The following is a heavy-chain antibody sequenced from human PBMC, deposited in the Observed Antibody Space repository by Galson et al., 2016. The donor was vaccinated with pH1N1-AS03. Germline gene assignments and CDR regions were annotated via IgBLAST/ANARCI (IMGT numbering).Heavy chain of an antibody. CDR3: ARRGDCTGISCYDLDS. D-gene: IGHD2-2*01. Sequence: QSGAEVKKPGESLKISCKGSGDSFNTYWIGWVRQMPGKGLEWMGIIYPGDSATRYSPSFQGHVTISTDASISTAYLQWSSLKASDTAIYYCARRGDCTGISCYDLDSWGQGTMVTVSS. CDR2: IYPGDSAT. J-gene: IGHJ4*02. CDR1: GDSFNTYW. V-gene: IGHV5-51*03.